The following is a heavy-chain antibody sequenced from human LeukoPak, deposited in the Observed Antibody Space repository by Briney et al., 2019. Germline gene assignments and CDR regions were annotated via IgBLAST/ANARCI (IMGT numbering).Heavy chain of an antibody. Sequence: QPGGSLRLSCAASGFTFSSYWMSWVRQAPGKGLEWVANIKQDGSEKYYVDSVKGRFTISRDNAKNSLYLQMNSLRAEDTAVYYCARGLPAAIHGRYNWFDPWGQGTLVAVSS. CDR3: ARGLPAAIHGRYNWFDP. CDR2: IKQDGSEK. CDR1: GFTFSSYW. J-gene: IGHJ5*02. V-gene: IGHV3-7*01. D-gene: IGHD2-2*02.